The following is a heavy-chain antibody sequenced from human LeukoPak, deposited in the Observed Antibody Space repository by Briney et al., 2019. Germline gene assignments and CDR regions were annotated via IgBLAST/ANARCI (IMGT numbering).Heavy chain of an antibody. V-gene: IGHV4-39*01. CDR2: IYYSGST. D-gene: IGHD2-15*01. J-gene: IGHJ5*02. Sequence: SETLSLTCTVSGGSISSSSYYWVWIRQPPGKGLEWIGSIYYSGSTYYNPSLKSRVTISVDTSKNQFSLKLSSVTAADTAVYYCARREVVAVNNWFDPWGQGTLVTVSS. CDR1: GGSISSSSYY. CDR3: ARREVVAVNNWFDP.